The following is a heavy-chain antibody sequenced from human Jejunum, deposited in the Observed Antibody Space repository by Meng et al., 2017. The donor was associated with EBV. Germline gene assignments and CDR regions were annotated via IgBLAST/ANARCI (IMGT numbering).Heavy chain of an antibody. CDR2: TYRRSRWYY. J-gene: IGHJ5*02. CDR3: ATSRIAKFDR. V-gene: IGHV6-1*01. CDR1: GDSVSSDKTA. Sequence: QLQLQASGPGLVQPSXSLSLPCVISGDSVSSDKTAWNWIRQSPSRGLEWLGRTYRRSRWYYDYALSVKSRINISPDTSKNQVSLQLNSVTDEDTGIYYCATSRIAKFDRWGQGTRVTVA.